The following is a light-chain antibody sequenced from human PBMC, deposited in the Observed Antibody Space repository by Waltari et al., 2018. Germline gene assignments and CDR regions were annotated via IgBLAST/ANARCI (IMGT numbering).Light chain of an antibody. Sequence: DVVMTHSPLSLPVSLGHPASISCKSSQILVFSDGNTYLHLFQQRPGQSPRRLIYKVSNRESGGPDRCSGSGSCTDFTLKISRVEAEDVGVYYCMQTTHWPRTFVQGTKVEIK. CDR1: QILVFSDGNTY. J-gene: IGKJ1*01. CDR2: KVS. CDR3: MQTTHWPRT. V-gene: IGKV2-30*01.